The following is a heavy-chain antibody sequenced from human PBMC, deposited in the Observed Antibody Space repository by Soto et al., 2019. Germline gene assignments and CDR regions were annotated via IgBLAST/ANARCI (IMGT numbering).Heavy chain of an antibody. CDR2: VSPDNGNA. CDR1: GYTFTDYD. Sequence: QVQVVQSRAEVKKPGASVKVSCKTSGYTFTDYDINWVRQAPGQGLEWMGWVSPDNGNAGYAQNFQGRVTLTSDTSISTAYMELSSLTSEDTAVYYCEVTTGYWGQGTMVTVSS. D-gene: IGHD2-21*02. V-gene: IGHV1-8*01. CDR3: EVTTGY. J-gene: IGHJ4*02.